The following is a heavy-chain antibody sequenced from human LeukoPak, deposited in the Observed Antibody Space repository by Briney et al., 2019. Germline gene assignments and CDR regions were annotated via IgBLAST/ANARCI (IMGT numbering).Heavy chain of an antibody. CDR1: GFTFDDFA. CDR3: AKDDIAVGTRPGGYFDS. V-gene: IGHV3-9*01. CDR2: ISWNGGSI. Sequence: GGSLRLSCVASGFTFDDFAMHWVRQAPGKGLEWVSGISWNGGSIGTADSVRGRFTISRDNPKNYLYLHLNSLRPEDTALYYCAKDDIAVGTRPGGYFDSWGQGTPVTVSS. J-gene: IGHJ4*02. D-gene: IGHD6-19*01.